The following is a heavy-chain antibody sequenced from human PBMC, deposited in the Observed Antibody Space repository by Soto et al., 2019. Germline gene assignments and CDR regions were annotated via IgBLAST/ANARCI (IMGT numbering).Heavy chain of an antibody. Sequence: PGGSLRLSCAASGFTFSSYSMNWVRQAPGKGLEWVSYISSSSSTIYYADSVKGRFTISRDNAKNSLYLQMNSLRDEDTAVYYCARVGTLYYDFWSGPYFDYWGQGTLVTVSS. CDR1: GFTFSSYS. CDR3: ARVGTLYYDFWSGPYFDY. CDR2: ISSSSSTI. V-gene: IGHV3-48*02. J-gene: IGHJ4*02. D-gene: IGHD3-3*01.